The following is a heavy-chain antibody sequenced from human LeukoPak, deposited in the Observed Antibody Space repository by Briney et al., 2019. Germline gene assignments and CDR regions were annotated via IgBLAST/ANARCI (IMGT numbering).Heavy chain of an antibody. D-gene: IGHD3-9*01. CDR2: IKSKTHGGTT. Sequence: LGASLRLSCAASGFSFKNVWVSWVRQAPGKGLEWVGRIKSKTHGGTTDYAAAVKGRFTISRDDSKSTLYLQMNSLKTEDTALYYCTTWNYDILTGYSIWGQGTLVTVSS. CDR3: TTWNYDILTGYSI. CDR1: GFSFKNVW. V-gene: IGHV3-15*01. J-gene: IGHJ4*02.